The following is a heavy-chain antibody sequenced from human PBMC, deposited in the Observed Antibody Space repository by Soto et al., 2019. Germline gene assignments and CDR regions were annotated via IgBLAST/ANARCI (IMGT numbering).Heavy chain of an antibody. D-gene: IGHD3-10*01. CDR1: GFTFSSYG. Sequence: GGSLRLSWAASGFTFSSYGMHWVRQAPGKGLEWVAVISYDGSNKYYADSVKGRFTISRDNSKNTLYLQMNSLRAEDTAVYYCAKPLWSQQFYFDYWGQGTLVTVSS. CDR3: AKPLWSQQFYFDY. J-gene: IGHJ4*02. V-gene: IGHV3-30*18. CDR2: ISYDGSNK.